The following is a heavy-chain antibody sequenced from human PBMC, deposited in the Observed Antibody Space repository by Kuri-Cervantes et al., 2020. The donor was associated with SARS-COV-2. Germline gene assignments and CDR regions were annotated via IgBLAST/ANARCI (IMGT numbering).Heavy chain of an antibody. CDR3: AKGGDFWSGFTYFDS. CDR1: GFTFRSSG. V-gene: IGHV3-30*18. D-gene: IGHD3-3*01. Sequence: GGSLRLSCAASGFTFRSSGMHWVRQAPGKGLEWVALLSNDGAHEYYADSVKGRFTISRDNSKNTLFLQMNSLRSEDTAMYYCAKGGDFWSGFTYFDSCGPGTLVTVSS. CDR2: LSNDGAHE. J-gene: IGHJ4*02.